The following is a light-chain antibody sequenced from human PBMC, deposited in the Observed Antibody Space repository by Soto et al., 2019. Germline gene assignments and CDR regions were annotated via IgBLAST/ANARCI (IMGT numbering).Light chain of an antibody. CDR3: QTWGTGIQV. Sequence: QLVLTQSPSASASLGASVKLTCTLSSGHSNYAIAWHQQQQEKGPRYLMKLNSDGTHSKGDGIPDRVSGSSSGAERYLSISSLQSEDESDYYCQTWGTGIQVFGGGTKLTVL. V-gene: IGLV4-69*01. J-gene: IGLJ2*01. CDR2: LNSDGTH. CDR1: SGHSNYA.